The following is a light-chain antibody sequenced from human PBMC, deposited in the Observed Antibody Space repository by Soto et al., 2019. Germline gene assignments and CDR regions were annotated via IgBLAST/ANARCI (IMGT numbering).Light chain of an antibody. CDR3: QQYVTAPWA. Sequence: EIVLTQSPGTLSLSPGESAKLSCRASQSVSSSFLAWYQQKPGQDPRLLIYGASNRATGIPDRFSGSGSGTDFTLTISRLEPEDFAVYYCQQYVTAPWAFGQGTKVAIE. CDR2: GAS. V-gene: IGKV3-20*01. CDR1: QSVSSSF. J-gene: IGKJ1*01.